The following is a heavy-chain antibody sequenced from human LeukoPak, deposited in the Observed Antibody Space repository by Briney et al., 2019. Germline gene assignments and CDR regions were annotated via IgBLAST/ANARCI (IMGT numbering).Heavy chain of an antibody. CDR3: ARDVPDSSWGPFDI. J-gene: IGHJ3*02. D-gene: IGHD6-19*01. CDR2: IWYDGSNK. V-gene: IGHV3-33*01. CDR1: GFTFSSYG. Sequence: PGGSLRLSCAASGFTFSSYGMHWVRQAPGKGLEWVAVIWYDGSNKYYAESVKGRFTVSRDNSKNTLYLQMNSLRAEDTAVYYCARDVPDSSWGPFDIWGQGTMVTVSS.